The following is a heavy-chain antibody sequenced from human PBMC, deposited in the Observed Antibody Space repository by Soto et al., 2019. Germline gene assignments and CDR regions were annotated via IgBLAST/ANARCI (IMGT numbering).Heavy chain of an antibody. CDR1: GFTFSSYA. V-gene: IGHV3-30-3*01. CDR3: ARDHVTSGWFLFDY. CDR2: ISYDGSNK. D-gene: IGHD6-19*01. Sequence: GGSLRLSCAASGFTFSSYAMHWVRQAPGKGLEWVAVISYDGSNKYYADSVKGRFTISRDNSKNTLYLQMNSLRAEDTAVYYCARDHVTSGWFLFDYWGQGTLVTVSS. J-gene: IGHJ4*02.